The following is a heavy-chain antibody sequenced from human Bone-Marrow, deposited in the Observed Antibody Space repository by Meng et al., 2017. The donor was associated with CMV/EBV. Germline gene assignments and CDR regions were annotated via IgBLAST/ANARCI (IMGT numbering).Heavy chain of an antibody. D-gene: IGHD3-22*01. CDR1: GFTVSSNY. J-gene: IGHJ4*02. CDR2: IYSGGST. Sequence: GGSLRLSCAASGFTVSSNYMSWVRQAPGKGLEWVSVIYSGGSTYYADSVKGRFTISRDNSKHTLYLQMTSLKSEDTALYYCAKDIIPGITMIVYYFDYWGQETLVTVSS. CDR3: AKDIIPGITMIVYYFDY. V-gene: IGHV3-53*05.